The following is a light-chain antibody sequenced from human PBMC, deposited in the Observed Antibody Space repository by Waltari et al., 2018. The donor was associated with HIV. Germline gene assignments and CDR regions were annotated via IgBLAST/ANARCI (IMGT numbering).Light chain of an antibody. V-gene: IGLV1-47*01. CDR2: RDN. CDR1: TSNIGSNY. J-gene: IGLJ2*01. Sequence: QSVLTQPPSVSGTPGQRVTISCSGSTSNIGSNYVYWYQQLPETAPKLLIYRDNQRPSGVPDRFYGSKSGTSASLAINGLRSEDEADYYCAAWDDTLSGQGVFGGGTKLTVL. CDR3: AAWDDTLSGQGV.